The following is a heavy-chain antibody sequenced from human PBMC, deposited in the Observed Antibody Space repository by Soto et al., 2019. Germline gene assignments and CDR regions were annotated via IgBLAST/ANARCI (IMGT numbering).Heavy chain of an antibody. D-gene: IGHD2-2*02. V-gene: IGHV1-69*06. J-gene: IGHJ6*02. Sequence: GASVKVSCKASGGTFSSCAISWVRQAPGQGLEWMGGIIPIFGTANYAQKFQGRVTITADKSTSTAYMELSSLRSEDTAVYYCARDGCSSTSCYTRYGYSSYYYGMDVWGQGTTVTVSS. CDR2: IIPIFGTA. CDR1: GGTFSSCA. CDR3: ARDGCSSTSCYTRYGYSSYYYGMDV.